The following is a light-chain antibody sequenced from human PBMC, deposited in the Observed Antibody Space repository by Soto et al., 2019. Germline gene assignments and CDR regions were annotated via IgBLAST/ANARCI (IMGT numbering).Light chain of an antibody. V-gene: IGKV3-15*01. CDR2: GAS. CDR3: QQRNVWPPIT. Sequence: EIVMTQSPATLSVSPGERATLSCRASQSVSSNLAWYQHKPGQAPRLLIYGASTRATGIPARFSGSGSGTEFTLTINSLQSEDFAVYYCQQRNVWPPITFGQGTRLEIK. CDR1: QSVSSN. J-gene: IGKJ5*01.